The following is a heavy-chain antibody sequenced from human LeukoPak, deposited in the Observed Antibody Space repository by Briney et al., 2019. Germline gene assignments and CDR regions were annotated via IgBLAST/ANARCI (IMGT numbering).Heavy chain of an antibody. CDR3: ARRFRAAPGLNNYQYYMDV. J-gene: IGHJ6*03. D-gene: IGHD6-13*01. Sequence: SETLSLTCTVSGGSIRTYYWSWIRQPPGKGLEWIGYIYYSGSTNYSPSLKSRVTISVDTSKNQFSLRLNSVTAADTAVYYCARRFRAAPGLNNYQYYMDVWGKGTMVTVS. CDR2: IYYSGST. CDR1: GGSIRTYY. V-gene: IGHV4-59*12.